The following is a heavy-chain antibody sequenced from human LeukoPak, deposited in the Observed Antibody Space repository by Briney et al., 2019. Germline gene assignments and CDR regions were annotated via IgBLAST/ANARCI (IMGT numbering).Heavy chain of an antibody. CDR2: IYYSGST. Sequence: KASETLSLTCAVSGGSISSGGYSWSWIRQPPGKGLEWIGYIYYSGSTNYNPSLKSRVTISVDTSKNQFSLKLSSVTAADTAVYYCARADLIVGHWYFDLWGRGTLVTVSS. J-gene: IGHJ2*01. CDR1: GGSISSGGYS. CDR3: ARADLIVGHWYFDL. D-gene: IGHD1-26*01. V-gene: IGHV4-61*08.